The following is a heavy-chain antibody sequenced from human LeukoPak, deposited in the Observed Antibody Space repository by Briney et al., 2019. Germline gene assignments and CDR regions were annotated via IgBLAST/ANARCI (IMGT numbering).Heavy chain of an antibody. Sequence: SETLSLTCAVSGGSISSYYWSWIRQSPGKGLEWIGYIYYSESTNYNPSLKSRVTIVVDTSNNQFFLELRSVTGADRVVYYCAKEDSGNYYDPGAFDIWGQGTMVTVSS. D-gene: IGHD1-26*01. CDR3: AKEDSGNYYDPGAFDI. V-gene: IGHV4-59*01. CDR1: GGSISSYY. J-gene: IGHJ3*02. CDR2: IYYSEST.